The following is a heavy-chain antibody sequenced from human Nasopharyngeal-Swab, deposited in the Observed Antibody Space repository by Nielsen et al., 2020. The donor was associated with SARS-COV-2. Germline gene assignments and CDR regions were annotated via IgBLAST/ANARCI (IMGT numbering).Heavy chain of an antibody. CDR1: GLTFTSSA. Sequence: SVHVSCKASGLTFTSSAMQWVRQARGQRLEWIGWIVVGSGNTNYAQKFQERVTITRDMSTSTAYMELSSLRSEDTAVYYCAASVVAATEYYYYGMDVWGQGTTVTVSS. CDR3: AASVVAATEYYYYGMDV. D-gene: IGHD2-15*01. CDR2: IVVGSGNT. J-gene: IGHJ6*02. V-gene: IGHV1-58*02.